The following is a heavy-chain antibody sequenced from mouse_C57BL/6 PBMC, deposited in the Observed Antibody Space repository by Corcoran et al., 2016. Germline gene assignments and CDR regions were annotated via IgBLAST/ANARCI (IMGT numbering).Heavy chain of an antibody. CDR3: AKDYGSFYAMDY. D-gene: IGHD1-1*01. CDR2: INTYSGVP. V-gene: IGHV9-3*01. Sequence: QIQLVQSGPELKKPGETVKISCKASGYTFTTYGMSWVKQAPGKGLKWMGWINTYSGVPTYADDFKGRFAFSLETSASTAYLQINNLKNEDTATYFCAKDYGSFYAMDYWGQGTSVTVSS. CDR1: GYTFTTYG. J-gene: IGHJ4*01.